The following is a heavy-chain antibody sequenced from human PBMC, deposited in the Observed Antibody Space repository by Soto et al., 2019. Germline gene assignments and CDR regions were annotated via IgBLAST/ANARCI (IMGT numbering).Heavy chain of an antibody. D-gene: IGHD6-19*01. CDR1: GFTFSAYY. V-gene: IGHV3-11*05. CDR3: ARDRGAVTGQYFDY. Sequence: QVQLEASGGGLVKPGGSLRLSCAASGFTFSAYYMSWIRQAPGKGLEYISYISSSGTSANYADSVKGRFTISRDNDKNSLYLQMNSLRAEYTAVYYCARDRGAVTGQYFDYWGQGALVTGSS. CDR2: ISSSGTSA. J-gene: IGHJ4*02.